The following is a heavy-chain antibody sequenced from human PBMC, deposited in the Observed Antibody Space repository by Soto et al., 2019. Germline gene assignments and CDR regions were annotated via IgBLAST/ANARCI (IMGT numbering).Heavy chain of an antibody. CDR1: GGSISSGDYY. CDR2: IYYSGST. J-gene: IGHJ3*02. Sequence: QVQLQESGPGLVKPSQTLSLTCTVSGGSISSGDYYWSWIRQPPGKGLEWIGYIYYSGSTYYNPSLKSRVTISVDTSKNQFSLKLSSVTAADTAVYYCARGITMIVVVADAFDIRGQGTMVTVSS. D-gene: IGHD3-22*01. V-gene: IGHV4-30-4*01. CDR3: ARGITMIVVVADAFDI.